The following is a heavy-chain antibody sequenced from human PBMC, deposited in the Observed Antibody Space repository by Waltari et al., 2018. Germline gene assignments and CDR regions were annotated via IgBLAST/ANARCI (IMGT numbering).Heavy chain of an antibody. J-gene: IGHJ5*02. CDR2: IYHSGST. CDR3: ARATVTSWFDP. D-gene: IGHD4-17*01. CDR1: GYSISRGYY. V-gene: IGHV4-38-2*01. Sequence: QVQLQESGPRLVKPSATLSLTCAVSGYSISRGYYWGWIRQPPGKGLEWIGSIYHSGSTYYNPSLKSRVTISVDTSKTQFSLKLSSVTAADTAVYYCARATVTSWFDPWGQGTLVTVSS.